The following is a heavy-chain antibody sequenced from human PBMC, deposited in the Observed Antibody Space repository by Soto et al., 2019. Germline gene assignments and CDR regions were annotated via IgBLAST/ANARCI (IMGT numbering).Heavy chain of an antibody. J-gene: IGHJ4*02. CDR3: ARVGGMASYLDY. D-gene: IGHD1-20*01. CDR1: GFTFSSYS. CDR2: ISSSSSYI. Sequence: PGGPLRLSGSASGFTFSSYSMNWVRQAPGKGLEWVSSISSSSSYIYYADSVKGRFTISRDNAKNSLYLQMNSLRAEDTAVYYCARVGGMASYLDYWGQGTLVTVSS. V-gene: IGHV3-21*01.